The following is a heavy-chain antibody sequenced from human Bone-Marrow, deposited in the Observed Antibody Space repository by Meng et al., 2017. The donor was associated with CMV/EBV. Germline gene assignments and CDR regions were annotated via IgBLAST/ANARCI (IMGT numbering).Heavy chain of an antibody. D-gene: IGHD2-8*01. CDR3: ARGNGVRGNWFDP. V-gene: IGHV1-2*02. J-gene: IGHJ5*02. Sequence: GESLKISCKASGYTFTGYYMHWVRQAPGQGLEWMGWINPNSGGTNYAQKFQGRVTMTRDTSISTAYMELSRLRSDDTAVYYCARGNGVRGNWFDPWGQGTLVTVSS. CDR2: INPNSGGT. CDR1: GYTFTGYY.